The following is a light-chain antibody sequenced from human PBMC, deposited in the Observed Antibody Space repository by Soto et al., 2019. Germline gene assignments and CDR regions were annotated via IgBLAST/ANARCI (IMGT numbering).Light chain of an antibody. J-gene: IGKJ1*01. Sequence: DIVITQSSDSLAVSLGERATINCKSSQNNKNYLAWYQQKTGQPPKLLIDWASTRASGVPDRFSGSGPGTDFTLTISSLQAEDVGIYYCQDYYSSWTFGQGTKVDIK. V-gene: IGKV4-1*01. CDR3: QDYYSSWT. CDR2: WAS. CDR1: QNNKNY.